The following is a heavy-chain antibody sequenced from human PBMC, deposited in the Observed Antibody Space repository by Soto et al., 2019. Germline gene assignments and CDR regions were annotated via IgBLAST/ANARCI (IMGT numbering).Heavy chain of an antibody. V-gene: IGHV3-30*03. J-gene: IGHJ4*02. CDR1: GFTFSSYG. D-gene: IGHD1-1*01. CDR3: ATALRVWYLASEERPLGLGKL. CDR2: ISYDGSNK. Sequence: QVQLVESGGGVVQPGRSLRLSCAASGFTFSSYGMHWVRQAPGKGLEWVAVISYDGSNKYYADSVKGRFTISRDNSKNTLYLQMNSLRAEDTAVYYCATALRVWYLASEERPLGLGKLRGQGTLVTVSS.